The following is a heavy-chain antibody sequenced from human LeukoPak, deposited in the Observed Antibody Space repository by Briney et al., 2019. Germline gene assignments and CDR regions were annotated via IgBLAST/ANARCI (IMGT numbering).Heavy chain of an antibody. CDR3: AGHRYYYGSGSYP. V-gene: IGHV4-61*02. D-gene: IGHD3-10*01. CDR1: GGSISSGSYY. CDR2: IYTSGST. Sequence: SETLSLTCTVSGGSISSGSYYWSWIRQPAGKGLEWIGRIYTSGSTNYNPSLKSRVTISVDTSKNQFSLKLSSVTAADTAVYYCAGHRYYYGSGSYPWGQGTLVTVSS. J-gene: IGHJ5*02.